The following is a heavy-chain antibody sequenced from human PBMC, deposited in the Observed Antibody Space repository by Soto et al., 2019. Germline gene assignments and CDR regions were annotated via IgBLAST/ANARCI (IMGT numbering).Heavy chain of an antibody. J-gene: IGHJ1*01. Sequence: QTLSLTCAISGDSVFSNSAAWNWIRQSPSRGLEWLGRTYYRSKWYNDYAGSVRSRITINPDTSKNQFSLHLNSVTPDDTAVYYCERDLSGFYQHRALGSPVPVSA. D-gene: IGHD3-10*01. V-gene: IGHV6-1*01. CDR3: ERDLSGFYQH. CDR2: TYYRSKWYN. CDR1: GDSVFSNSAA.